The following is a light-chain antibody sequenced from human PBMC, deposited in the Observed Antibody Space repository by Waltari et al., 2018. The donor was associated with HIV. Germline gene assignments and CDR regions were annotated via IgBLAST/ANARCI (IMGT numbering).Light chain of an antibody. CDR3: QQYYSFPPT. V-gene: IGKV1D-8*01. J-gene: IGKJ1*01. CDR2: AAS. CDR1: KGNSSS. Sequence: WVIKPPSSLSASSGDRITTRSRMSKGNSSSLASYQQQPEKAPELLLYAASTLQSGVPSRFSGSGSGTDFTLTISCLQSEDFATYYCQQYYSFPPTFGQGTKVEIK.